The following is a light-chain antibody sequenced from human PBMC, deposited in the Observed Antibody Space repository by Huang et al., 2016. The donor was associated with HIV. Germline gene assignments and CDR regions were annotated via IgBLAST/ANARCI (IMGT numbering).Light chain of an antibody. CDR1: QSVRSN. CDR3: QQYNNWPRT. J-gene: IGKJ1*01. CDR2: GAS. V-gene: IGKV3-15*01. Sequence: EIVMTQSPATMSVSPGGRATLSCRASQSVRSNLAWYQHKPGQAPRVLIYGASTRATGVPARFSDSGWDTEFTLTISSLQSEDFALYYCQQYNNWPRTFGQGTKVEIK.